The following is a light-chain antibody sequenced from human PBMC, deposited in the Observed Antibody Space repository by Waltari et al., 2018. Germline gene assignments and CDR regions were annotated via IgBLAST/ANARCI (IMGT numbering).Light chain of an antibody. CDR3: SSYTSSSTWV. V-gene: IGLV2-14*01. CDR2: EVS. Sequence: QSALTQPASVSGSPGQSISISCTGTSSDIGVYNYVSWYQQHPGKAPKLMIYEVSNRPSGVSQRFAGSKSDNTASLTISGLQAEDEADYYCSSYTSSSTWVFGGGTKLTVL. CDR1: SSDIGVYNY. J-gene: IGLJ3*02.